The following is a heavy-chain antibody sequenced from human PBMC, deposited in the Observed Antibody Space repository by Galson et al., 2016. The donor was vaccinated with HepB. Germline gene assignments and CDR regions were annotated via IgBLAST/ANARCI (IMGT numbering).Heavy chain of an antibody. CDR2: IGSRGDNT. J-gene: IGHJ5*02. CDR1: GFTFSGYA. Sequence: SLRLSCAASGFTFSGYAMSWVRQAPGEGLEWVSAIGSRGDNTYHDDSVGGRFTHARDSSKNTLFLQMDRLRAEDTAVYYWAQYRGSGWYHFNWFEPWGQGTLVIVSS. V-gene: IGHV3-23*01. CDR3: AQYRGSGWYHFNWFEP. D-gene: IGHD6-19*01.